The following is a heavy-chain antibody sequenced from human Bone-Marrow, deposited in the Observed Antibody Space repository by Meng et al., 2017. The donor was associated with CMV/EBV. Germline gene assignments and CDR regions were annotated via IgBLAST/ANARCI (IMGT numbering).Heavy chain of an antibody. V-gene: IGHV4-34*01. CDR1: GGSFSGYY. CDR3: ARKVGGAVASLDY. J-gene: IGHJ4*02. CDR2: IYYSGST. D-gene: IGHD6-19*01. Sequence: SETLSLTCAVYGGSFSGYYWSWIRQPPGKGLEWIGSIYYSGSTYYNPSLKSRVTISVDTSKNQFSLKLSAVTAADTAVYYCARKVGGAVASLDYWGQGTLVTVSS.